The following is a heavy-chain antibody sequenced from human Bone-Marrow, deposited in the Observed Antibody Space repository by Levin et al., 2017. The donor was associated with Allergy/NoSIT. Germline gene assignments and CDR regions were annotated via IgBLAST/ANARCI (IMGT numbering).Heavy chain of an antibody. Sequence: PSETLSLTCNVSGASINSGGDYWNWIRQDPGKGLEWIGYIYSSGGTYYNPSLRSRASISLDSSKNQFSLRLNSLTAADSAVYYCARARGGGVIVFDYWDRGTLVTVSS. V-gene: IGHV4-31*03. CDR3: ARARGGGVIVFDY. J-gene: IGHJ4*02. CDR1: GASINSGGDY. CDR2: IYSSGGT. D-gene: IGHD2-15*01.